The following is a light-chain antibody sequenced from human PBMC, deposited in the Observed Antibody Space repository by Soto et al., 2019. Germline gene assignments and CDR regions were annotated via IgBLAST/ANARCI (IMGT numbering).Light chain of an antibody. CDR3: QQYNNWPGT. CDR1: QSVSSSY. Sequence: VLTQSAGTVSLSPGERATLSCRASQSVSSSYLAWYQQKPGQAPRLLIYGASTRATGIPARFSGSGSGTEFTLTISSLQSEDFAVYYCQQYNNWPGTFGQGTKVDIK. J-gene: IGKJ1*01. CDR2: GAS. V-gene: IGKV3-15*01.